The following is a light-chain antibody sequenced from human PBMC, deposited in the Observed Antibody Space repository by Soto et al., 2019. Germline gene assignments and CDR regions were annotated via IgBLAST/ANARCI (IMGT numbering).Light chain of an antibody. J-gene: IGLJ3*02. CDR1: SSNIGSNT. Sequence: QSVLTQPPSASGTPGQRVTISCSGSSSNIGSNTVNWYQQLPGTAPKLLIYSNNQRPSGVPDRFSGSKSGTSASLAISGLQSDDEADYYCAACDDSLNGWVFGGGTKVTVL. CDR2: SNN. CDR3: AACDDSLNGWV. V-gene: IGLV1-44*01.